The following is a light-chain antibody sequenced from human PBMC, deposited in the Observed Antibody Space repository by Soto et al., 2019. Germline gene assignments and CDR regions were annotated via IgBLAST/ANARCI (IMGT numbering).Light chain of an antibody. J-gene: IGKJ2*03. CDR2: GAS. Sequence: EIVLTQSPGTLSLSPGERATLSCRASQSVNTVYLSWYQQKPGQTPRLLIYGASKGATGIPDRFSGSGSGTDFTLSISRLEPEDFAVYYCQRYGSSPAYSFGQGTKVEIK. CDR3: QRYGSSPAYS. V-gene: IGKV3-20*01. CDR1: QSVNTVY.